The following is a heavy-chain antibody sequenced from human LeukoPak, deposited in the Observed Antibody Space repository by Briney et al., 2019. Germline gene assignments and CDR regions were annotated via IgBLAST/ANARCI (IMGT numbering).Heavy chain of an antibody. CDR1: GGTFSSYA. CDR3: ARGSAVRGLANNYYYYYYMDV. CDR2: IIPIFGTA. J-gene: IGHJ6*03. Sequence: GSSVKVSCKASGGTFSSYAISWVRQAPEQGLEWMGGIIPIFGTANYAQKFQGRVTITTDESTSTAYMELSSLRSEDTAVYYCARGSAVRGLANNYYYYYYMDVWGKGTTVTVSS. V-gene: IGHV1-69*05. D-gene: IGHD4-23*01.